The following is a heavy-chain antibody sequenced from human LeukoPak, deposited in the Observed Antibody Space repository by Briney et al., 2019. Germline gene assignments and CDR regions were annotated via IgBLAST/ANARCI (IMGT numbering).Heavy chain of an antibody. Sequence: SETLSLTCAVYGGSFSGYYWSWIRQPPGKGLEWIGEINHSGNTNYKSSLKSRVAISVDTSKNQFSLKLSSVTAADTAVYYCARSPSWYCSSTSCYPDCWGQGTLVTVSS. CDR1: GGSFSGYY. J-gene: IGHJ4*02. CDR2: INHSGNT. V-gene: IGHV4-34*01. D-gene: IGHD2-2*01. CDR3: ARSPSWYCSSTSCYPDC.